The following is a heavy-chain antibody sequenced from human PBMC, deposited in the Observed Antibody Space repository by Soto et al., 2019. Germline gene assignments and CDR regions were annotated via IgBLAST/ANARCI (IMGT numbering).Heavy chain of an antibody. V-gene: IGHV1-18*04. J-gene: IGHJ4*02. CDR3: ARASRSLGYCSSTSCSKGDY. Sequence: QVQLVQSEAEVKNPGASVKVSCTASGYTFTNYGISWVRQAPGQGLQWMGWISAYNDNTNYAQKLQGRVTMTTDKSTSTAYMELRSLTSDDTAVYYCARASRSLGYCSSTSCSKGDYWGQGTLVTVSS. CDR2: ISAYNDNT. CDR1: GYTFTNYG. D-gene: IGHD2-2*01.